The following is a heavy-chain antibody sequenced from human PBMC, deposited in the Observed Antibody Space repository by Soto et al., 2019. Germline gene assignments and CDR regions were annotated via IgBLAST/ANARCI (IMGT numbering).Heavy chain of an antibody. D-gene: IGHD3-16*01. J-gene: IGHJ4*02. CDR2: IIPILGIA. Sequence: QVQLVQSGAEVKKPGSSVKVSCKASGGTFSSYTISWVRQAPGQGLEWMGRIIPILGIANYAQKFQGRVTITPDKSQSTPSRGVGSRRSGDRAGYFCAGGGGETDYWGQGTLVTVSS. V-gene: IGHV1-69*02. CDR1: GGTFSSYT. CDR3: AGGGGETDY.